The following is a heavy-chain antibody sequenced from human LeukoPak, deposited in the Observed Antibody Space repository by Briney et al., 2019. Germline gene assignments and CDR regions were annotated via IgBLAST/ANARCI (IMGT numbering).Heavy chain of an antibody. J-gene: IGHJ5*02. Sequence: PGGSLRLSCAASGFTFSSYSMNWVRQAPGKGLEWVSSISSSSSYIYYADSVKGRFTISRDNAKNSLYLQMNSLRAEDTAVYYCARDGSWTVPATDGWFDPWGQGTLVTVSS. CDR1: GFTFSSYS. CDR3: ARDGSWTVPATDGWFDP. CDR2: ISSSSSYI. D-gene: IGHD2-2*01. V-gene: IGHV3-21*03.